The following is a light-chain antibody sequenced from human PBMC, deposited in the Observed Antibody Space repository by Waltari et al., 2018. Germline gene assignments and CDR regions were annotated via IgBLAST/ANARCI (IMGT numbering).Light chain of an antibody. CDR2: AAS. Sequence: DIQMTQSPFSLSASVGDRVTITCRASQSISSYLNWYQQKPGKAPKLLIYAASCLQSGIPSMLRGSGSWRDFTLSISRLQPEDFAAYCCQQSYRQTRTFGQGTKVEIK. V-gene: IGKV1-39*01. CDR1: QSISSY. J-gene: IGKJ1*01. CDR3: QQSYRQTRT.